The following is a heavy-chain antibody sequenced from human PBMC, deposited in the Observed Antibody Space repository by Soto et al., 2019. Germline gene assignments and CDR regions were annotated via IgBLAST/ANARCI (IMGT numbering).Heavy chain of an antibody. CDR2: IWYDGSNK. V-gene: IGHV3-33*01. J-gene: IGHJ6*02. CDR1: GFTFSSYG. D-gene: IGHD6-19*01. CDR3: ARDQGIAVVRNYYYSMEV. Sequence: QVQLVESGGGVVQPGRSLRLSCAASGFTFSSYGMHWVRQAPGKGLEWVAGIWYDGSNKYYADSVKGRFTISRDNSKNTLYLQMNSLRAEDTAVYYCARDQGIAVVRNYYYSMEVWGQGTTVTVSS.